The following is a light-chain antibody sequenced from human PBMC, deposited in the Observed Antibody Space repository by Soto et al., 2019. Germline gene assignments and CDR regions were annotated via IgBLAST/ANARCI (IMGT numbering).Light chain of an antibody. CDR2: AAS. CDR3: QQYNSYPWT. Sequence: DIQMTQSPSSLSASVGDRVTITFRTSQSISNYLNWYQQKPGKAPKLLIYAASTLQSGVPSRFSGSGSGTEFTLTISSLQPDDFATYYCQQYNSYPWTFGQGTKVDIK. J-gene: IGKJ1*01. V-gene: IGKV1-16*01. CDR1: QSISNY.